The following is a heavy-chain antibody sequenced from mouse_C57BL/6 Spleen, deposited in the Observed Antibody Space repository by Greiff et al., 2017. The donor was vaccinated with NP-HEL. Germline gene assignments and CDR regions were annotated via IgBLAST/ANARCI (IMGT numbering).Heavy chain of an antibody. D-gene: IGHD1-1*01. V-gene: IGHV5-6*01. CDR2: ISSGGSYT. CDR1: GFTFSSYG. CDR3: ARLTRVVAADY. Sequence: EVKLMESGGDLVKPGGSLKLSCAASGFTFSSYGMSWVRQTPDKRLEWVATISSGGSYTYYPESVKGRFTISRDNAKNTLYLQMSRLKSEDKAMYYCARLTRVVAADYGGQGTTLAVSS. J-gene: IGHJ2*01.